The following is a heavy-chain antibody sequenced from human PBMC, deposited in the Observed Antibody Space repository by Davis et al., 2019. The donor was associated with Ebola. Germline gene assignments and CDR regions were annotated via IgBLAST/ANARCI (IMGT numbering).Heavy chain of an antibody. CDR1: GFTFSGSA. CDR3: TGTTVTTDY. Sequence: GESLKISCAASGFTFSGSAMHWVRQASGKGLEWVGRIRGKANNYATAYAASVKGRFTISRDDSKNTAYLQMNSLKTEDTAVYYCTGTTVTTDYWGQGTLVTVSS. D-gene: IGHD4-17*01. CDR2: IRGKANNYAT. V-gene: IGHV3-73*01. J-gene: IGHJ4*02.